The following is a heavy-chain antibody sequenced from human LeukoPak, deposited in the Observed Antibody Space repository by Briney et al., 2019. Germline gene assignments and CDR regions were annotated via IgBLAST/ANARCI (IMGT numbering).Heavy chain of an antibody. CDR2: IIPIFGTA. J-gene: IGHJ6*02. D-gene: IGHD5-18*01. Sequence: SVKVSCTASGGTFSSYAISWVRQAPGQGLEWMGGIIPIFGTANYAQKFKGRVTITADESTSTAYMELSSLRSEDTAVYYCARDLSWVQLWLPRPYYYYGMDVWGQGTTVTVSS. CDR1: GGTFSSYA. V-gene: IGHV1-69*01. CDR3: ARDLSWVQLWLPRPYYYYGMDV.